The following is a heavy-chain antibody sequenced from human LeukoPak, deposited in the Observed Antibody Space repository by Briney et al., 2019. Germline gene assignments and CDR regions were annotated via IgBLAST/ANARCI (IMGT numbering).Heavy chain of an antibody. CDR2: IFYSGNT. CDR3: ARDSYSSSRQTFDY. V-gene: IGHV4-30-4*01. J-gene: IGHJ4*02. CDR1: GGSISSGDYY. D-gene: IGHD6-13*01. Sequence: PSETLSLTCTVSGGSISSGDYYWSWIRQPPGKGLEWIGYIFYSGNTYYNPSLKSRVTISVDTSKNQFSLNLSSVTAADTAVYYCARDSYSSSRQTFDYWGQGTLVTVSS.